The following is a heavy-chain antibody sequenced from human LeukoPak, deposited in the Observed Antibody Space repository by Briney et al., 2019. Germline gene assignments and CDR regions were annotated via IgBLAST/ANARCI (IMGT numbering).Heavy chain of an antibody. D-gene: IGHD5-24*01. Sequence: SETLSLTCTVSGGSIRSYDWSWIRQPPGKGLDYIAYISYSGSTNYNPSLKSRVIISVDTSKNHFSLKLNPVTAADTAVYYCARRTAIIPGGFDYWGQGTLVTVSS. V-gene: IGHV4-59*08. CDR2: ISYSGST. CDR3: ARRTAIIPGGFDY. J-gene: IGHJ4*02. CDR1: GGSIRSYD.